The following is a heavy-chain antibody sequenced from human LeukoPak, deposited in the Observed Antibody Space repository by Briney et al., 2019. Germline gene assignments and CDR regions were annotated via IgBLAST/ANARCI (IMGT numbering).Heavy chain of an antibody. CDR2: IYRSGST. CDR1: GGSIGSDNYY. CDR3: ARVRYSSSSFFDY. J-gene: IGHJ4*02. Sequence: SETLSLTCTVSGGSIGSDNYYWSWVRQPPGKGLEWIGYIYRSGSTYYNPSLKSRVTISIDRSKTQFSLKLSSVTAADTAVYYCARVRYSSSSFFDYWGQGTLVTVSS. V-gene: IGHV4-30-2*01. D-gene: IGHD6-13*01.